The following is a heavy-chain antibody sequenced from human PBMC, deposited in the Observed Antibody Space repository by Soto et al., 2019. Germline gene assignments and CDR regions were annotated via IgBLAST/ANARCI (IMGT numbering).Heavy chain of an antibody. Sequence: GGSLRLSCAASGFTFSNFGMHWVRQAPGKGLEWVAFISYAGGNKYYADSVKGRFTISRDSTRNSLYLNMDSLRVEDTATYYCVRGTPTPGLDIWGRGTTVTVSS. V-gene: IGHV3-30*03. CDR2: ISYAGGNK. CDR1: GFTFSNFG. D-gene: IGHD1-1*01. J-gene: IGHJ6*02. CDR3: VRGTPTPGLDI.